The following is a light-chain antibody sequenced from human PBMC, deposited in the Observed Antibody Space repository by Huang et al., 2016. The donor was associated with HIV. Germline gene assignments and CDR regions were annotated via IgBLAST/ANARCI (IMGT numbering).Light chain of an antibody. CDR2: WTS. CDR3: HQYYDTPYT. CDR1: QTILPNNNNEYF. V-gene: IGKV4-1*01. J-gene: IGKJ2*01. Sequence: DIVMTQFPDSLAVSLGERATINCKSSQTILPNNNNEYFLAWYQQKPGQPPKLLIYWTSTRESGVPDRFSGCGSGTDFTLTISNLQAEDVAVYYCHQYYDTPYTFGQGTKLEI.